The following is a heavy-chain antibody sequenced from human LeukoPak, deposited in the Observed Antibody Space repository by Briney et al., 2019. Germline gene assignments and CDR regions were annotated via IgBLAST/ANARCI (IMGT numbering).Heavy chain of an antibody. D-gene: IGHD5/OR15-5a*01. V-gene: IGHV4-59*01. CDR2: IYYSGST. J-gene: IGHJ4*02. Sequence: LETLSLTCTVSGGSISNYYWSWIRQPPGKGLEWIGYIYYSGSTNYNPSLKSRVTISVDTSKNQFSLKLSSVTAADTAVYYCARANRVSLYYFDYWGQGTLVTVSS. CDR1: GGSISNYY. CDR3: ARANRVSLYYFDY.